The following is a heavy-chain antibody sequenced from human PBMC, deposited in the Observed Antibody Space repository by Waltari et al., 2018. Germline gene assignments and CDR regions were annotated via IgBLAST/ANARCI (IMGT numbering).Heavy chain of an antibody. CDR3: ARVVITFGGVIVLDY. J-gene: IGHJ4*02. CDR1: GGSIRSHY. Sequence: QVQLQESGPGLVKPSETLSLTCTVSGGSIRSHYWSWIRQPPGKGLEWIGDIYYSGSTNYNPSLKSRVTISVDTSKNQFSLKLSSVTAADTAVYYCARVVITFGGVIVLDYWGQGTLVTVSS. V-gene: IGHV4-59*11. D-gene: IGHD3-16*02. CDR2: IYYSGST.